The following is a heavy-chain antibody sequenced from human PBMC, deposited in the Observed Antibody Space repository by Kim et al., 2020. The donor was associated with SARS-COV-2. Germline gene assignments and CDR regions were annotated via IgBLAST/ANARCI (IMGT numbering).Heavy chain of an antibody. Sequence: GGSLRLSCAASGFTFSSYAMHWVRQAPGKGLEWVAVISYDGSNKYYADSVKGRFTISRDNSKNTLYLQMNSLRAEDTAVYYCASKRGFDYWGQGTLVTVSS. CDR2: ISYDGSNK. J-gene: IGHJ4*02. D-gene: IGHD3-10*01. V-gene: IGHV3-30*04. CDR3: ASKRGFDY. CDR1: GFTFSSYA.